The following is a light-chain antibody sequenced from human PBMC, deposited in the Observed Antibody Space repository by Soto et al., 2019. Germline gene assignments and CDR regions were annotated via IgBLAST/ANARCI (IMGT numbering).Light chain of an antibody. CDR3: QQTRTYPST. J-gene: IGKJ4*01. Sequence: IQLTQSPPSLSASVGDRVTITCRASQDIAIYLAWYQQKPGEAPKLLIHAASTLHGGVPSRFSGSGSGTDFTLTITSLQAEDFATYYCQQTRTYPSTFGGGTKV. V-gene: IGKV1-9*01. CDR1: QDIAIY. CDR2: AAS.